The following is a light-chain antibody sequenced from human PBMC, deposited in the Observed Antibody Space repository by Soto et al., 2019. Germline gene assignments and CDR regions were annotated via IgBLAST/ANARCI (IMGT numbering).Light chain of an antibody. Sequence: QSVLTQPPSASGSPGQSVTISCTGTSSDIGGYNYVSWYQQHPGKAPKLMISEVSKRPSGVPDRFSGSKSGNTASLTVSGLQAEDEADDYCSSYAGSNNLVFGGGTKLTVL. J-gene: IGLJ2*01. CDR3: SSYAGSNNLV. V-gene: IGLV2-8*01. CDR1: SSDIGGYNY. CDR2: EVS.